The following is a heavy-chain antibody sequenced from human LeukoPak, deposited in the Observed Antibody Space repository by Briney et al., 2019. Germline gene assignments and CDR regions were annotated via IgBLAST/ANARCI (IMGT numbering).Heavy chain of an antibody. J-gene: IGHJ4*02. V-gene: IGHV3-30*03. CDR3: ARRRSGRYDSFDY. D-gene: IGHD1-26*01. Sequence: QSGGSLRLSCAASGFTFSNYGMHWVRQAPGKGLEWVAVISYDGSETHYTDSVKGRFTISRDNSKNTLYLQMDSLRAEDTAVYYCARRRSGRYDSFDYWGQGTLVTVSS. CDR1: GFTFSNYG. CDR2: ISYDGSET.